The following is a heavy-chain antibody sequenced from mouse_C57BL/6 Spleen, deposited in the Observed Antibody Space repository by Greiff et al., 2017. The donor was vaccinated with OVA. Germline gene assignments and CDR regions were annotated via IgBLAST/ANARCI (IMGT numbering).Heavy chain of an antibody. Sequence: QVQLQQPGAELVMPGASVKLSCKASGYTFTSYWMHWVKQRPGQGLEWIGEIDPSDSYTNYNQKFKGKSTLTVDKSSSTAYMQLSSLTSEDSAVYYCARGGSGPMDYWGQGTSVTVSS. CDR1: GYTFTSYW. D-gene: IGHD3-2*02. V-gene: IGHV1-69*01. CDR3: ARGGSGPMDY. J-gene: IGHJ4*01. CDR2: IDPSDSYT.